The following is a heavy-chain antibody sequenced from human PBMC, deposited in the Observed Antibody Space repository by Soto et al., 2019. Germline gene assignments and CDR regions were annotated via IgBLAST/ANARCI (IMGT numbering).Heavy chain of an antibody. V-gene: IGHV4-4*07. J-gene: IGHJ5*02. CDR3: ARGPNCSGGSCYSGWFDP. CDR1: GGSISSYY. Sequence: ETLSLTCTVSGGSISSYYWSWIRQPAGKGLEWIGRIYTSGSTNYNPSLKSRVTMSVDTSKNQFSLKLSSVTAADTAVYYCARGPNCSGGSCYSGWFDPWGQGTLVTVSS. CDR2: IYTSGST. D-gene: IGHD2-15*01.